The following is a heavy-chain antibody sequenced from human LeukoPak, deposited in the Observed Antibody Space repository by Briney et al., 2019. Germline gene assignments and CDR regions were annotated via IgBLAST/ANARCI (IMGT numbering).Heavy chain of an antibody. CDR3: ARGIAAAGTGTFDI. Sequence: PSETLSLTCTVSGGSIRRYYWSWIRQPPGKGLEWIGYIYYSGSTNYNPSLKSRVTISVDTCKNQFSLKLSSVTAADTAVYYCARGIAAAGTGTFDIWGQGTMVTVSS. J-gene: IGHJ3*02. CDR2: IYYSGST. V-gene: IGHV4-59*01. D-gene: IGHD6-13*01. CDR1: GGSIRRYY.